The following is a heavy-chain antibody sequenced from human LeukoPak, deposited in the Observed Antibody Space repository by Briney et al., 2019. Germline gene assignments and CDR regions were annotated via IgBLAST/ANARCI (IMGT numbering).Heavy chain of an antibody. CDR1: GGSFSGYY. J-gene: IGHJ5*02. CDR2: INHSGST. Sequence: SETLSLTCAVYGGSFSGYYWSWIRQPPGKGLEWIGEINHSGSTNYNPSLKSRVTISVDTSKNQFSLKLSSVTAADTAVYYCARGWFSSSWTPWGQGTLVTVSS. CDR3: ARGWFSSSWTP. V-gene: IGHV4-34*01. D-gene: IGHD6-13*01.